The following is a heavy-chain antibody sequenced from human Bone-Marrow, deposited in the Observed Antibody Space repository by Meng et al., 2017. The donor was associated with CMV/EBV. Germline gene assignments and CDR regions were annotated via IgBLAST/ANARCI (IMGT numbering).Heavy chain of an antibody. V-gene: IGHV1-69*05. J-gene: IGHJ5*02. Sequence: SVKISCKASGGTCSSYAISWLGQAPGQGLEWMGGIIPICGTANYAQKVQGRVTITTDESTSTAYMELSSLRSEDTAVYYCARVTMVRGVNWFDPWGQGTLVTVSS. CDR3: ARVTMVRGVNWFDP. CDR1: GGTCSSYA. D-gene: IGHD3-10*01. CDR2: IIPICGTA.